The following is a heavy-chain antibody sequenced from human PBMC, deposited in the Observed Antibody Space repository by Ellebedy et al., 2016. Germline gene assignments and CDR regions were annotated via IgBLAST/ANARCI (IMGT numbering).Heavy chain of an antibody. J-gene: IGHJ2*01. CDR3: ARRITMVRGVIARYFDL. CDR2: IYYSGST. CDR1: GGSISSSSYY. V-gene: IGHV4-39*07. D-gene: IGHD3-10*01. Sequence: SETLSLTXTVSGGSISSSSYYWGWIRQPPGKGLEWIGSIYYSGSTYYNPSLKSRVTISVDTSKNQFSLKLSSVTAADTAVYYCARRITMVRGVIARYFDLWGRGTLFTVSS.